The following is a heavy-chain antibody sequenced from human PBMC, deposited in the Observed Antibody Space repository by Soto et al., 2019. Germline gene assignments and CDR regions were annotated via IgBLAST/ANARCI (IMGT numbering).Heavy chain of an antibody. D-gene: IGHD6-13*01. V-gene: IGHV3-21*01. J-gene: IGHJ4*01. CDR3: AREQPPALIAAAGAFDY. CDR1: GFTFSSYS. Sequence: GGSLRLACAASGFTFSSYSMNWVRQAPGKGLEWVSSISSSSSYIYYADSVKGRFTISRDNAKNSLYLQMNSLRAEDTAVYYCAREQPPALIAAAGAFDYWAPASLVTPCS. CDR2: ISSSSSYI.